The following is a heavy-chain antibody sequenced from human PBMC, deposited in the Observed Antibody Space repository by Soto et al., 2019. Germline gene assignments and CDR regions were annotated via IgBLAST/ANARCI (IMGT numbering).Heavy chain of an antibody. CDR2: INSDGSST. CDR1: GFTFSSYW. CDR3: ARVGYDILTVYPDYYYGMDV. V-gene: IGHV3-74*01. Sequence: ASLRLSCAASGFTFSSYWMHWVRQAPGQGLVWVSRINSDGSSTSYADSVKGRFTISRDNAKNTLYLQMNSLRAEDTAVYYCARVGYDILTVYPDYYYGMDVWGQGTTVTVSS. D-gene: IGHD3-9*01. J-gene: IGHJ6*02.